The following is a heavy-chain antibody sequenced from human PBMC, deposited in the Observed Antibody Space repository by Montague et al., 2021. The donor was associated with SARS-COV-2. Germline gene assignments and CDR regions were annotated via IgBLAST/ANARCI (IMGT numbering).Heavy chain of an antibody. CDR3: ASPTYYYDSSGSDAFDI. CDR2: IYYSGST. D-gene: IGHD3-22*01. V-gene: IGHV4-39*01. J-gene: IGHJ3*02. Sequence: SETLSLTYTVSGGSISSSSYYWGWIRQPPGKGLEWIGCIYYSGSTYYNPSLKSRVTISVDTSKNQFSLKLSSVTAADTAVYYCASPTYYYDSSGSDAFDIWGQGTMVTVSS. CDR1: GGSISSSSYY.